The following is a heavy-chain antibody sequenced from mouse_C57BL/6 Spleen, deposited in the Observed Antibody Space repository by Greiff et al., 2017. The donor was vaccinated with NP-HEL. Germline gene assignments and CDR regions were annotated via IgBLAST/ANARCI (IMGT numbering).Heavy chain of an antibody. Sequence: QVQLQQSGAELVRPGTSVKLSCKASGYTFTSYWMHWVKQRPGQGLEWIGVIDPSDSYTNYNQKFKGKATLTVDTSSSTAYMQLSSLTSEDSAVYYCARPHYYGRAMDYWGQGTSVTVSS. CDR2: IDPSDSYT. D-gene: IGHD1-1*01. CDR1: GYTFTSYW. CDR3: ARPHYYGRAMDY. V-gene: IGHV1-59*01. J-gene: IGHJ4*01.